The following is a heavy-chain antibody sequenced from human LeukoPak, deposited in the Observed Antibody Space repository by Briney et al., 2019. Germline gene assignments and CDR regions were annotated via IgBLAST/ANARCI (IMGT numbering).Heavy chain of an antibody. CDR2: ISGSGGST. Sequence: PGGSLRLSCAASGFTFSSYGMHWVRQAPGKGLEWVSAISGSGGSTYYADSVKGRFTISRDNSKNTLYLQMNSLRAEDTAVYYCASHVKVVTPFDYWGQGTLVTVSS. V-gene: IGHV3-23*01. D-gene: IGHD4-23*01. CDR3: ASHVKVVTPFDY. J-gene: IGHJ4*02. CDR1: GFTFSSYG.